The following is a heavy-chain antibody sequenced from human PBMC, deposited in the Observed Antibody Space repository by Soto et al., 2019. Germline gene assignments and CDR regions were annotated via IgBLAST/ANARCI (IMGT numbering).Heavy chain of an antibody. CDR1: GGSFSDYY. J-gene: IGHJ4*02. CDR3: ARSYGRY. D-gene: IGHD3-16*01. V-gene: IGHV4-34*01. CDR2: INHSGST. Sequence: ASETLSLTCAVYGGSFSDYYWSWIRRPPGKGLEWIGEINHSGSTNYNPSLKSRLTISVDTSKNQFSLKLSSVTAADTAVSYCARSYGRYWRQGPLVTVSS.